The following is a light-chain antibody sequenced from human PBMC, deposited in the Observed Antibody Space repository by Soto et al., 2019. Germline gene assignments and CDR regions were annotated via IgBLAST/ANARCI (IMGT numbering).Light chain of an antibody. V-gene: IGKV1-39*01. CDR1: QSIRSY. CDR2: AAS. CDR3: QQTYSTPRT. J-gene: IGKJ1*01. Sequence: DIQMTQSPSSLSASVGDRVTITCRASQSIRSYLNWYQQKPGKAPELLIYAASSLQSGVSSRVSGSGSGTDFTLTISSLQPEDFATYYCQQTYSTPRTFGQGTKVDIK.